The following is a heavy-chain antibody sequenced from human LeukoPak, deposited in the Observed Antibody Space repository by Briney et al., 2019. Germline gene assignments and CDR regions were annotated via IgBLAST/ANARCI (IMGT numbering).Heavy chain of an antibody. V-gene: IGHV4-39*01. CDR3: ARFGGTYYGDFDY. Sequence: SETLSRTCTVSGGSISSSSYYWGWIRQPPGKGREWMGRFYYSGSSYYNPSLKRRVTISVDTSKNQFSLKLSSVTAADTAVYYCARFGGTYYGDFDYWGQGTLVTVS. J-gene: IGHJ4*02. CDR1: GGSISSSSYY. D-gene: IGHD1-26*01. CDR2: FYYSGSS.